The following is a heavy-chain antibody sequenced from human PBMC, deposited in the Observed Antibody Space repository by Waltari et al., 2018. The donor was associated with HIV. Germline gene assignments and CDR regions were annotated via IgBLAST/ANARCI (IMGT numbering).Heavy chain of an antibody. Sequence: DVQLVDSGGGTVRPGGSLTLSCVGSGFTFSHAWMSWVRQAPGKRLEWVGRIKSKPAGGTTDYAAAVKGRFTISTDDSKSTLYLQMTGLKIEDSAVYFCATDYPFGSGYSSWGPGTLVTVSS. V-gene: IGHV3-15*05. D-gene: IGHD3-22*01. CDR2: IKSKPAGGTT. J-gene: IGHJ4*02. CDR3: ATDYPFGSGYSS. CDR1: GFTFSHAW.